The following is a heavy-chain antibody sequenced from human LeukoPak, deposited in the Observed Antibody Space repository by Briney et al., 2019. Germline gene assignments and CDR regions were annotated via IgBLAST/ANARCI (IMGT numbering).Heavy chain of an antibody. CDR3: ARPDSRECGYDRVFEY. D-gene: IGHD5-12*01. CDR2: IRTGEPTI. Sequence: QPRTSLRLSCAASGFTFSSYGMHWVRQAPGKGLELVAVIRTGEPTINHADSVKARYTNSRASSKNTLYLQLSRLRAEDTAVYYFARPDSRECGYDRVFEYWGQGTLVTVSS. V-gene: IGHV3-33*01. J-gene: IGHJ4*02. CDR1: GFTFSSYG.